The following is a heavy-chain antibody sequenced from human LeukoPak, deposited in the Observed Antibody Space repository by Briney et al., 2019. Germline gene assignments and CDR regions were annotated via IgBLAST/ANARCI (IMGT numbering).Heavy chain of an antibody. Sequence: GGSLRLSCVASGFTFSSRMTWVRQAPGKGLEWVANIKQDGSEKNYVDSVKGRFTISRDNAKNSVDLQMNSLRAEDTAVYYCARRGGYDYWGQGTLVTVSS. CDR3: ARRGGYDY. J-gene: IGHJ4*02. CDR1: GFTFSSR. D-gene: IGHD1-26*01. CDR2: IKQDGSEK. V-gene: IGHV3-7*01.